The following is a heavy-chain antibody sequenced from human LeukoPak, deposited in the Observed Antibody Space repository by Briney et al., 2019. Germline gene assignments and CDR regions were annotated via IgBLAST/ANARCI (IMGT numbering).Heavy chain of an antibody. CDR1: GFSFSIYA. CDR3: AKDRGKASPGRYYFDY. CDR2: ISRSGNTI. V-gene: IGHV3-48*04. Sequence: GGSLRLSCAASGFSFSIYAMNWVRQAPGKGLEWVSYISRSGNTIYYADSVKGRFTISRDNAKNSLYLQMNSLRAEDTAVYYCAKDRGKASPGRYYFDYWGQGTLVTVSS. J-gene: IGHJ4*02. D-gene: IGHD3-16*01.